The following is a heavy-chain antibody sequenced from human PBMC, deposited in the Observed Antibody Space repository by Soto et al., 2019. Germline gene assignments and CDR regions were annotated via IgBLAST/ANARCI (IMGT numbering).Heavy chain of an antibody. V-gene: IGHV1-46*01. Sequence: VQLVQSGAEVKSPGASVKLSCQTSGYTFADSSIHWVRQAPGRGFEYMGEIDPGSETSGSAQNVQGRVSMTTDASTSTVYMELNSLRSEDTAIYYCARLSPITFIVVWGQGTLVTVSS. CDR3: ARLSPITFIVV. D-gene: IGHD3-16*02. J-gene: IGHJ4*02. CDR1: GYTFADSS. CDR2: IDPGSETS.